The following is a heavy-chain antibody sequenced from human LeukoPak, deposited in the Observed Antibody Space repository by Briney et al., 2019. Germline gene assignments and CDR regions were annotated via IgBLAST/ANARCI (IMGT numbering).Heavy chain of an antibody. D-gene: IGHD1-1*01. J-gene: IGHJ3*02. CDR3: ARDGDDSRAFDI. V-gene: IGHV3-74*01. CDR2: IHSDGSST. Sequence: GGSLRLSCAASGFTFSSYWMHWVRQAPGKGLVWVSRIHSDGSSTSYADSVKGRFTISRDNAKNSLYLQMNSLRAEDTAVYYCARDGDDSRAFDIWGQGTMVTVSS. CDR1: GFTFSSYW.